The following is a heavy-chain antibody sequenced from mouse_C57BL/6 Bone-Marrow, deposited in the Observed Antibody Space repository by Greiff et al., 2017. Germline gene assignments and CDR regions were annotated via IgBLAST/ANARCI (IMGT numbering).Heavy chain of an antibody. Sequence: QVQLQQSGPELVKPGASVKLSCKASGYSFTSYWMHWVKQRPGQGLEWIGMIHPNSGSTNYNEKFKSKATLTVDKSSSTAYMQLSSLTSEDSAVYYCARRHGSSWLAYWGQGTLVTVSA. CDR3: ARRHGSSWLAY. J-gene: IGHJ3*01. V-gene: IGHV1-64*01. CDR2: IHPNSGST. D-gene: IGHD1-1*01. CDR1: GYSFTSYW.